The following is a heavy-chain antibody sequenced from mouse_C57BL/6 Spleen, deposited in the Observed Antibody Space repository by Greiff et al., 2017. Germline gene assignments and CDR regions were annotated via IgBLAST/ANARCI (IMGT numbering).Heavy chain of an antibody. Sequence: QVQLQQPGAELVRPGSSVKLSCKASGYTFTSYWMDWVKQRPGQGLEWIGNIYPSDSETHYNQKFKDKATLTVDKSSSTAYMQRSSLTSEDSAVYYCARPGSSYGFAYWGQGTLVTVSA. CDR3: ARPGSSYGFAY. V-gene: IGHV1-61*01. CDR2: IYPSDSET. J-gene: IGHJ3*01. D-gene: IGHD1-1*01. CDR1: GYTFTSYW.